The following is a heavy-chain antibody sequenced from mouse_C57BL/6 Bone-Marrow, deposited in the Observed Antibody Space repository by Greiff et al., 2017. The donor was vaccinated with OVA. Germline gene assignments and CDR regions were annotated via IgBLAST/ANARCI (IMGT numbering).Heavy chain of an antibody. CDR3: AREGGIYYDYTWFAY. CDR2: LYPGDGDT. CDR1: GYAFSSSW. D-gene: IGHD2-4*01. Sequence: QVQLQQSGPELVKPGASVKISCKASGYAFSSSWMNWVKQRPGKGLEWIGRLYPGDGDTNYNGKFKGKATLTADKSSSTAYMQLSSLTSEDSAVYFCAREGGIYYDYTWFAYWGQGTLVTVSA. V-gene: IGHV1-82*01. J-gene: IGHJ3*01.